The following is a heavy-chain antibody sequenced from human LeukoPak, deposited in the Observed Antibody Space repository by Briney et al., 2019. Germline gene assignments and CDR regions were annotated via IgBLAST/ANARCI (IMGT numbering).Heavy chain of an antibody. CDR2: ISGSGGST. Sequence: GGSLRLSCAASGFTFSSYAMSWVRQAPGKGLEWVSAISGSGGSTYYADSVKGRFTISRDNSKNTLYLQMNSLRAEDTAVYYCAKEGYYGSGSYYIELDYWGQGTLVTASS. CDR1: GFTFSSYA. V-gene: IGHV3-23*01. CDR3: AKEGYYGSGSYYIELDY. J-gene: IGHJ4*02. D-gene: IGHD3-10*01.